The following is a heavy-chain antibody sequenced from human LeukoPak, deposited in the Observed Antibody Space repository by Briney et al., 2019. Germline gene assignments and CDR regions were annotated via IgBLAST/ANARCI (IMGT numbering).Heavy chain of an antibody. D-gene: IGHD6-13*01. CDR3: ARQGGSSSSWSYNWFDP. V-gene: IGHV4-34*01. CDR2: INHSGST. CDR1: GGSFSGYY. Sequence: SETLSLTCAVYGGSFSGYYWSWIRQPPGKGLEWIGEINHSGSTNYNPSLKSRVTISVDTSKNQFSLKLSSVTASDTAVYYCARQGGSSSSWSYNWFDPWGQGTLVTVSS. J-gene: IGHJ5*02.